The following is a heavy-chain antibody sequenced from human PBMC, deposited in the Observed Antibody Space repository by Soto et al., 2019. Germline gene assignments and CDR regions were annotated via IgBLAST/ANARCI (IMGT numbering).Heavy chain of an antibody. Sequence: KTSEALCVPCTFSVDSIGIYYWGWIRQPAGKGMEWIGRIHTTENTNYNPSLRSRVTMSVDTSNNQFSLILTSLTAADTAVYYCARALTSAAGLYFDCWGQGTLVTVSS. CDR1: VDSIGIYY. CDR2: IHTTENT. D-gene: IGHD6-13*01. CDR3: ARALTSAAGLYFDC. J-gene: IGHJ4*02. V-gene: IGHV4-4*07.